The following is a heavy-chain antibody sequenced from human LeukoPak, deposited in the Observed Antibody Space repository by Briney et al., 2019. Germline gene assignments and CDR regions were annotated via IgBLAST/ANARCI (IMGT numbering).Heavy chain of an antibody. CDR3: ARDKTESGSDYAVDY. J-gene: IGHJ4*02. V-gene: IGHV3-23*01. CDR1: GGTFSSYA. D-gene: IGHD5-12*01. CDR2: ISGSGGST. Sequence: SCTASGGTFSSYAMSWVRQAPGKGLEWVSAISGSGGSTHYADSVKGRFTISRDNSKNTLYLQMNSLRAEDTAEYYCARDKTESGSDYAVDYWGQGTLVTVSS.